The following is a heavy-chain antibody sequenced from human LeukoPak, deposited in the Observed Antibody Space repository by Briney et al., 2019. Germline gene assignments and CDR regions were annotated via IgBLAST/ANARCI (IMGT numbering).Heavy chain of an antibody. Sequence: GGSLRLSCAASGFTVRSNYMSWVRQAPGKGLEWVSVIYSSGNIYYADSVKGRFTISRHNSKNTLYLQMNSLRAEDTAIYYCASPRDYDTTGYRYDYWGQGTLVTVSS. D-gene: IGHD3-22*01. CDR3: ASPRDYDTTGYRYDY. V-gene: IGHV3-53*04. J-gene: IGHJ4*02. CDR1: GFTVRSNY. CDR2: IYSSGNI.